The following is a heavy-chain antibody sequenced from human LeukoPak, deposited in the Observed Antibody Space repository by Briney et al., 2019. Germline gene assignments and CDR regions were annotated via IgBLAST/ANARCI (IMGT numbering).Heavy chain of an antibody. J-gene: IGHJ4*02. V-gene: IGHV4-61*02. D-gene: IGHD3-16*02. CDR3: ASSSYPNFFDY. Sequence: SQTLSLTCTVSGGSISSGSYYWSWIRQPAGKGLEWIVRIYSSGSTNYSPSLKSRVSMSIDTSKNLFSLRLSSVTAADTAVYYCASSSYPNFFDYWGQGTLVTVSS. CDR2: IYSSGST. CDR1: GGSISSGSYY.